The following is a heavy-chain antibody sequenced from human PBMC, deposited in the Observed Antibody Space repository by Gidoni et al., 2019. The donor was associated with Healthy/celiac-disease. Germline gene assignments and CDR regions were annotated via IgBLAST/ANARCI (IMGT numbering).Heavy chain of an antibody. CDR2: INHSGST. CDR3: ARATYYYGSGSYFDY. J-gene: IGHJ4*02. V-gene: IGHV4-34*01. CDR1: GGSFSGYY. D-gene: IGHD3-10*01. Sequence: QVQLQQWGAGLLKPSETLSLTCAVSGGSFSGYYWSWIRQPPGKGLEWIGEINHSGSTNYNPSLKSRVTISVDTSKNQFSLKLSSVTAADTAVYYCARATYYYGSGSYFDYWGQGTLVTVSS.